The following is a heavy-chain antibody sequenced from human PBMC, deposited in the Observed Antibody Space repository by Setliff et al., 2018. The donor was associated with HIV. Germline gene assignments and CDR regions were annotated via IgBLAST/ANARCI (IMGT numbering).Heavy chain of an antibody. D-gene: IGHD6-19*01. J-gene: IGHJ4*02. V-gene: IGHV4-34*01. CDR2: INHSGST. CDR3: ARGPPGSSIGWYVGY. Sequence: PSETLSLTCAVYGGSLSGFYWNWIRQPPGKGLEWIGEINHSGSTNYNPSLKSRVTISVDTSKNQFSLRLSSVIAADTAVYYCARGPPGSSIGWYVGYWGQGTLVTVSS. CDR1: GGSLSGFY.